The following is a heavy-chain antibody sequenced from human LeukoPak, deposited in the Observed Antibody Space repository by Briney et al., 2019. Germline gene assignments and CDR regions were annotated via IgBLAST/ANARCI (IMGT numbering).Heavy chain of an antibody. CDR1: GYTFTDYY. J-gene: IGHJ4*02. CDR2: INPNSGGT. D-gene: IGHD5-12*01. Sequence: GASVKVSFKASGYTFTDYYIHWVRQAPGQGLEWMGWINPNSGGTNYAQKLQDRVTMTRGTSISTVYMELSRLRSDDTAVYYCARVGYTGYDGRFFDYWGQGTLVTVSS. CDR3: ARVGYTGYDGRFFDY. V-gene: IGHV1-2*02.